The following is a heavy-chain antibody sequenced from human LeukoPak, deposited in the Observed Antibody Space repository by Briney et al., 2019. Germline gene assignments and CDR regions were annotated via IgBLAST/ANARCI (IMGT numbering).Heavy chain of an antibody. J-gene: IGHJ4*02. Sequence: ASVKVSCKASGGTFSSYAISWVRQAPGQGLEWMGWISAYNGNTNYAQKLQGRVTMTTDTSTSTAYMELRSLRSDDTAVYYCAREVDCSSTSCTGIFDYWGQGTLVTVSS. V-gene: IGHV1-18*01. D-gene: IGHD2-2*01. CDR2: ISAYNGNT. CDR3: AREVDCSSTSCTGIFDY. CDR1: GGTFSSYA.